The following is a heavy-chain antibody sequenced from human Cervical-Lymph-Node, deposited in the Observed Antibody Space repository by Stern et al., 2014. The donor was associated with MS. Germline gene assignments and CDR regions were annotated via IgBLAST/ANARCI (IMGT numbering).Heavy chain of an antibody. CDR1: GGSFSSYA. Sequence: VQLVESGAEMKQPGSSVKVSCKASGGSFSSYAVNWVRQAPGQRPEWMGGIIPMYGTANYAQEFQGRLTLIADESTSTAYMELISLTSEDTAMYYCAREATAHSGTFDFWGQGTLVTVSS. CDR2: IIPMYGTA. CDR3: AREATAHSGTFDF. D-gene: IGHD1-14*01. J-gene: IGHJ4*02. V-gene: IGHV1-69*01.